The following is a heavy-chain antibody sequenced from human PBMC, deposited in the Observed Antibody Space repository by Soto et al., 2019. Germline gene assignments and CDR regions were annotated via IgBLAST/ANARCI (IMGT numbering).Heavy chain of an antibody. Sequence: ASVKVSCKASGYTFTSYGISWVRQAPGQGLEWMGWISAYNGNTNYAQKLQGRVTMTTDTSTSTAYMELRSLRSDDTAVYYCARARGRIYYYYYMDVWGKGTTVTVSS. CDR3: ARARGRIYYYYYMDV. CDR2: ISAYNGNT. CDR1: GYTFTSYG. V-gene: IGHV1-18*01. J-gene: IGHJ6*03. D-gene: IGHD5-12*01.